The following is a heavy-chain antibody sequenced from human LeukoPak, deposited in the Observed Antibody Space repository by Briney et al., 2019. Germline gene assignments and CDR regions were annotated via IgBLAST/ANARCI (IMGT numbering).Heavy chain of an antibody. Sequence: GGSLRLSCAASGFTFSSYGMHWVRQAPGKGLEWVAVIWYDGSNKYYADSVKGRFTISRDNSKSTLYLQMNSLRVEDMAVYYCARNPGVGSSWYRLHQWGQGTLVTVSS. V-gene: IGHV3-33*01. CDR3: ARNPGVGSSWYRLHQ. D-gene: IGHD6-13*01. CDR2: IWYDGSNK. J-gene: IGHJ4*02. CDR1: GFTFSSYG.